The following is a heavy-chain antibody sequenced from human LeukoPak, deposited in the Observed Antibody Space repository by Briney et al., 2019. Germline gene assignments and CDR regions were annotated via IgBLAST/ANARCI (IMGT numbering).Heavy chain of an antibody. CDR3: ARTYYDFWSGYSVNPLDY. Sequence: PGGSLRLSCAASGFTFSSYWMSWVRQAPGKGLEWVASIKQDGSEKYYVDSVKGRFTISRDNAKNSLYLQMNSLRAEDTAVYYCARTYYDFWSGYSVNPLDYWGQGTLVTVSS. V-gene: IGHV3-7*03. CDR2: IKQDGSEK. D-gene: IGHD3-3*01. CDR1: GFTFSSYW. J-gene: IGHJ4*02.